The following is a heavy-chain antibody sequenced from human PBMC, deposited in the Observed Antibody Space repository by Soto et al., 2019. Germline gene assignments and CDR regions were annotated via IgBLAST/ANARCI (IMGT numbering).Heavy chain of an antibody. D-gene: IGHD6-19*01. CDR1: GGSFSGYY. CDR2: IGHSGGT. V-gene: IGHV4-34*01. J-gene: IGHJ4*02. CDR3: ARVSSGWYYFDY. Sequence: SETLSLTCAVYGGSFSGYYWSWIRQPPGKRLEWIGEIGHSGGTVYNPSLESRVTISEDSSDNRFSLTLTSVTAADTAVYYCARVSSGWYYFDYWGQGTLVTVSS.